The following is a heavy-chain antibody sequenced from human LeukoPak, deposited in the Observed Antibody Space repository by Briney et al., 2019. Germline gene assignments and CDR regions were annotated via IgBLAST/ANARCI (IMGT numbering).Heavy chain of an antibody. V-gene: IGHV4-59*11. CDR3: ARVLQNYYHLDV. D-gene: IGHD3-3*01. CDR2: IYDSGSA. J-gene: IGHJ6*03. CDR1: GVSINSHY. Sequence: SETLSLICTVSGVSINSHYWSWIRQPPGKGLEWIGFIYDSGSANYKSSLESRVTMTVDTSKNQFSLKLNSVTAADTAVYYCARVLQNYYHLDVWGKGTTVTVSS.